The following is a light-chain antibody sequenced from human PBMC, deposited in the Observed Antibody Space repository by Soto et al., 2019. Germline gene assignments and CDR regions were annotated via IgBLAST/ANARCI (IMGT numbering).Light chain of an antibody. Sequence: DIVMTQSPLSLPVTPGEPATISCRSSQSLLHSNGYNYLDWYLQKPGQSPQLLIYLGSNRASGVPDRFSGSGSGTDFTLKISRVEAEDVGLYYCMQALQTRSTFGPGTKVDIK. J-gene: IGKJ3*01. CDR3: MQALQTRST. V-gene: IGKV2-28*01. CDR2: LGS. CDR1: QSLLHSNGYNY.